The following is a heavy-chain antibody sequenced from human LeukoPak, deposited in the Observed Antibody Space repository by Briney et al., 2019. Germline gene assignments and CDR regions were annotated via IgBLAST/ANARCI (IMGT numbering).Heavy chain of an antibody. CDR1: GYSIRSGYH. CDR3: ARTAVLWSGELLDPSSGYYYYMDV. CDR2: IYHSGST. Sequence: SETLSLTCSVSGYSIRSGYHWAWIRQPPGKGLEWIGSIYHSGSTYYNPSLKSRVTISVDTSKNQFSLKLSSVTAADTAVYYCARTAVLWSGELLDPSSGYYYYMDVWGKGTTVTISS. D-gene: IGHD3-10*01. V-gene: IGHV4-38-2*02. J-gene: IGHJ6*03.